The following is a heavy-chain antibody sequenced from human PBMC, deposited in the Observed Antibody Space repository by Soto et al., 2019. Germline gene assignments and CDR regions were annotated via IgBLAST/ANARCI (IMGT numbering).Heavy chain of an antibody. V-gene: IGHV3-33*01. CDR1: GFTFSSYG. J-gene: IGHJ4*02. CDR3: AREAIDYDILTGYYPWGDY. Sequence: QVQLVESGGGVVQPGRSLRLSCAASGFTFSSYGMHWVRQAPGKGLEWVAVIWYDGSNKYYADSVKGRFTISRDNSKNTLYLQMNSRRSEDTTVYYCAREAIDYDILTGYYPWGDYWGQGTLVTVSS. CDR2: IWYDGSNK. D-gene: IGHD3-9*01.